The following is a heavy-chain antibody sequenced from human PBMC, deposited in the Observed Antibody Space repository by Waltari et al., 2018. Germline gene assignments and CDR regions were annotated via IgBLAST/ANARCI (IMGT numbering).Heavy chain of an antibody. CDR2: VQCTGIT. V-gene: IGHV4-4*02. J-gene: IGHJ4*02. CDR3: ARDRGRGIYLDS. Sequence: QLQLQESGPGLVKPSGTLSLTCVVSGDSMSSTDWWSWVRQSPGKGLEWRGQVQCTGITNYNPSFASRVSVSGDTSTNQFALKVTSATVADTAVYFCARDRGRGIYLDSWGQGVLVTVSP. CDR1: GDSMSSTDW. D-gene: IGHD2-15*01.